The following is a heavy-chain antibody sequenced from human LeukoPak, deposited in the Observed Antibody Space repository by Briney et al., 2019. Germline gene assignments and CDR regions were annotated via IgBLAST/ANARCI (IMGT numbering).Heavy chain of an antibody. CDR1: GFTFSSYG. V-gene: IGHV3-30*18. CDR3: AKDRDWYSSSRSPFDY. J-gene: IGHJ4*02. Sequence: GGSLRLSCAASGFTFSSYGMHWVRQAPGKGLEWVAVISYDGSNKYYADSVKGRFTISRDNSKNTLYLQMNSLRAEDTAVYYCAKDRDWYSSSRSPFDYWGQGTLVTVSS. D-gene: IGHD6-13*01. CDR2: ISYDGSNK.